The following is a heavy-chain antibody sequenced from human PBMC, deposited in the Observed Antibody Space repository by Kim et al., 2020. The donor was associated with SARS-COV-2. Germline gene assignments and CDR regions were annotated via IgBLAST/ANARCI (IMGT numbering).Heavy chain of an antibody. CDR2: ISAYNGNT. V-gene: IGHV1-18*01. D-gene: IGHD2-15*01. CDR1: GYTFTSYG. J-gene: IGHJ4*02. Sequence: ASVKVSCKASGYTFTSYGISWVRQAPGQGLEWMGWISAYNGNTNYAQKLQGRVTMTTDTSTSTAYMELRSLRSDDTDVYYCARDLWTLGYCSGGSYYPIDYWGQGTLVTVSS. CDR3: ARDLWTLGYCSGGSYYPIDY.